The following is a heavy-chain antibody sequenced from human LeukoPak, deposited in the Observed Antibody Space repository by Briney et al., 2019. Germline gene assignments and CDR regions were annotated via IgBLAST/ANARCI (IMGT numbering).Heavy chain of an antibody. V-gene: IGHV3-64*04. CDR1: GFTFSTYT. CDR3: AGLVLDY. Sequence: PGGSLRLSCSASGFTFSTYTMHWVRQAPGKGLEYVSAISSNGGSTYHADSVKGRFTISRDNAKNSLYLQMNSLRAEDTAVYYCAGLVLDYWGQGTLVTVSS. CDR2: ISSNGGST. J-gene: IGHJ4*02. D-gene: IGHD6-19*01.